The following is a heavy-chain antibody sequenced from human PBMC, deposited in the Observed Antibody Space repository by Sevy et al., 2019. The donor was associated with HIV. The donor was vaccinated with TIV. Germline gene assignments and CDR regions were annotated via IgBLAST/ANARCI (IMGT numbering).Heavy chain of an antibody. D-gene: IGHD4-17*01. V-gene: IGHV3-33*01. J-gene: IGHJ4*02. Sequence: GGSLRLSCAASGLTPSTYGIHWVRQAPGMGLEWVAVIGYDGNNKFYADSVKGRFTISRDDSKNTEFLQMDSLRAEDTAVYYCARDPRIYGDYLLAYFDYWGQGTLVTVSS. CDR2: IGYDGNNK. CDR3: ARDPRIYGDYLLAYFDY. CDR1: GLTPSTYG.